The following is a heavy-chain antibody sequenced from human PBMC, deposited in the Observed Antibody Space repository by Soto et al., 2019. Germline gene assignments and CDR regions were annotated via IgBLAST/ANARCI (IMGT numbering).Heavy chain of an antibody. V-gene: IGHV1-18*01. CDR2: ISAYNGTT. CDR3: ARATYYYDSSGYYFHYFDY. D-gene: IGHD3-22*01. CDR1: GGTFSSYA. J-gene: IGHJ4*02. Sequence: GASVKVSCKASGGTFSSYAISWVRQAPGQGLEWMGWISAYNGTTNYAQKLQGRVTMTTDTSTSTAYMELRSLRSDDTAVYYCARATYYYDSSGYYFHYFDYWGQRTLVTVSS.